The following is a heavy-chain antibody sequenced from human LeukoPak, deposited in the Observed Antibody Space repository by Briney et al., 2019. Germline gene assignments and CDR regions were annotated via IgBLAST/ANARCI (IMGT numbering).Heavy chain of an antibody. CDR3: AKDLYPYDSNGHEDY. V-gene: IGHV3-48*01. CDR2: ISGSSSTI. D-gene: IGHD3-22*01. CDR1: GFTFSSYS. J-gene: IGHJ4*02. Sequence: GGSLRLSCAASGFTFSSYSMNWVRQAPGKGLEWGSYISGSSSTIYYADSVKGRFTISRDNSKNTLYLQMNSRRAEDTAVYYCAKDLYPYDSNGHEDYWGQGTLVTVSS.